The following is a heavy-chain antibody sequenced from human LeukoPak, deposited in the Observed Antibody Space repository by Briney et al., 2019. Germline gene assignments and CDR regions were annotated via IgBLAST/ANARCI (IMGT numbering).Heavy chain of an antibody. CDR3: AKEGRGAYFDY. CDR2: ITGSGGST. J-gene: IGHJ4*02. V-gene: IGHV3-23*01. Sequence: GGSLRLSCAASGFTFSTYAASWVRQAPGKGLEWVSAITGSGGSTYYADSVKGRFTISRDNSKNTLYLQMNSLRAEDTAVYYCAKEGRGAYFDYWGQGTLVTVSS. CDR1: GFTFSTYA.